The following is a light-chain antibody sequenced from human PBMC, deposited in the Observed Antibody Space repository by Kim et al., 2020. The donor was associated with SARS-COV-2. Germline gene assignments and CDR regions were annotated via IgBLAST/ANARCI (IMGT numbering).Light chain of an antibody. Sequence: SPGERATLSCRASQSVSSNYLTWYQQKPGQAPRLLIYGASTRATGIPDKFAGSGSGTDSTLTISRLEPEDFAVYYCQQYGSLPFTFGPGTKVDIK. J-gene: IGKJ3*01. CDR3: QQYGSLPFT. CDR2: GAS. V-gene: IGKV3-20*01. CDR1: QSVSSNY.